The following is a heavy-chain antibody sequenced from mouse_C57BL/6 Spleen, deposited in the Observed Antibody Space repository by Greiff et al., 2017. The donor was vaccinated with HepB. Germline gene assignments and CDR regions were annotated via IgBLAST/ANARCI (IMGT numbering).Heavy chain of an antibody. CDR1: GYSITSGYD. CDR3: ARGGGSSSREAWFAY. J-gene: IGHJ3*01. D-gene: IGHD1-1*01. CDR2: ISYSGST. Sequence: EVQLVESGPGMVKPSQSLSLTCTVTGYSITSGYDWHWIRHFPGNKLEWMGYISYSGSTNYNPSLKSRISITHDTSKNHFFLKLNSVTTEDTATYYCARGGGSSSREAWFAYWGQGTLVTVSA. V-gene: IGHV3-1*01.